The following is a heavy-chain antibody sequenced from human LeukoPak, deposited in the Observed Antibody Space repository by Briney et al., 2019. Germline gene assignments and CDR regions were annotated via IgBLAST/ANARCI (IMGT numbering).Heavy chain of an antibody. CDR3: ARDPNLYSSGWYEWFDY. D-gene: IGHD6-19*01. CDR2: IYYSGTT. J-gene: IGHJ4*02. CDR1: GGSISSSHYY. Sequence: SETLSLTCTVSGGSISSSHYYWGWIRQPPGKGLEWIGSIYYSGTTYYNPSLKSRVTISIHTSKNQFSLKLSSVTAADTAIYYCARDPNLYSSGWYEWFDYWGQGTLVTVSS. V-gene: IGHV4-39*07.